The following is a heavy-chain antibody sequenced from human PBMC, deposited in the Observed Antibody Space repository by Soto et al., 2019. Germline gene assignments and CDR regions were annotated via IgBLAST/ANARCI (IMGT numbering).Heavy chain of an antibody. CDR2: IYPSDSDT. Sequence: EVQLVQSGTEVRKSGESLKISCKTSGYTFTTYWVGWVRQRPGEGLEWMGIIYPSDSDTRYSPSFQGHVTFSVDKSLEIAYLEWSNLKASDTAVYYCARRAGVMVPFDYWGQGTVVTVSS. CDR1: GYTFTTYW. J-gene: IGHJ4*02. V-gene: IGHV5-51*01. CDR3: ARRAGVMVPFDY. D-gene: IGHD3-16*01.